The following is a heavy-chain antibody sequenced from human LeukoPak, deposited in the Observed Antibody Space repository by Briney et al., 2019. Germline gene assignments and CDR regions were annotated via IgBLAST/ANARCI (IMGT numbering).Heavy chain of an antibody. CDR3: ARWQYTISSGWFDP. CDR2: IYYSGGT. J-gene: IGHJ5*02. CDR1: GGSISSRY. Sequence: KPSETVSLTCSLSGGSISSRYWSWIRQPPGKGLEWIGSIYYSGGTNYNPSLQSRVTISLDTSKIQFSLKLSSVTAADTAVYYCARWQYTISSGWFDPWGQGTLVTVSS. V-gene: IGHV4-59*08. D-gene: IGHD6-6*01.